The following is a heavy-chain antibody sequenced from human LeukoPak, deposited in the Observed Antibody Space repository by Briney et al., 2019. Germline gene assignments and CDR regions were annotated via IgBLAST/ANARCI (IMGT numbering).Heavy chain of an antibody. J-gene: IGHJ4*02. V-gene: IGHV3-64*01. CDR1: GFTFSIYA. D-gene: IGHD4-17*01. Sequence: PGGCLRLSCAASGFTFSIYAMDWVRQAPGKGLEYVSAISSNGASTYYAHSVKGRFTISRDNSKNTVSLQMGNLRTEDTAVYYCATQSQLTVTTSLDKWGQGTLVTVSS. CDR2: ISSNGAST. CDR3: ATQSQLTVTTSLDK.